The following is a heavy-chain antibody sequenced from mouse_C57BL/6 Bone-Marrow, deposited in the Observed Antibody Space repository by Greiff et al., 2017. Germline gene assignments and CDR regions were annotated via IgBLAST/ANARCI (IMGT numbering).Heavy chain of an antibody. D-gene: IGHD2-1*01. CDR3: ARSLYGNYVGWFAY. V-gene: IGHV1-4*01. Sequence: QVHVKQSGAELARPGASVKMSCKASGYTFTSYTMHWVKQRPGQGLEWIGYINPSSGYTKYNQKFKDKATLTADKSSSQAYMQLSSLTSEDSAVYYCARSLYGNYVGWFAYWGQGTLVTVSA. CDR2: INPSSGYT. CDR1: GYTFTSYT. J-gene: IGHJ3*01.